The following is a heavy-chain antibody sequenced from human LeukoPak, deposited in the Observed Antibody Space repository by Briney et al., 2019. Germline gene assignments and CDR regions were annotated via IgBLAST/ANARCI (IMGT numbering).Heavy chain of an antibody. Sequence: LETLSLTCTVSGGSTNNYYWSWIRQPPGKGLEWIGYIYYRGSTNYNPSLKSRVTFSVDTSKNQFSLKLNSVTAADTAVYYCARGGDYGDLRYFDYWGQGTLVTVSS. CDR1: GGSTNNYY. D-gene: IGHD4-17*01. CDR2: IYYRGST. V-gene: IGHV4-59*01. J-gene: IGHJ4*02. CDR3: ARGGDYGDLRYFDY.